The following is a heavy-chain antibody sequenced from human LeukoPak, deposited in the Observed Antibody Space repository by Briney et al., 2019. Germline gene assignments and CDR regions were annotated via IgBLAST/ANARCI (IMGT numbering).Heavy chain of an antibody. J-gene: IGHJ4*02. V-gene: IGHV3-7*01. CDR2: INQGGSDK. CDR3: AKDRQSSSLDY. Sequence: GGSLRLSCEASGFSFSSSWMSWVRQAPGKGLEWVANINQGGSDKYYADSVKGRFTISRDNSKNTLYLQMNSLRAEDTAVYYCAKDRQSSSLDYWGQGTLVTVSS. D-gene: IGHD6-6*01. CDR1: GFSFSSSW.